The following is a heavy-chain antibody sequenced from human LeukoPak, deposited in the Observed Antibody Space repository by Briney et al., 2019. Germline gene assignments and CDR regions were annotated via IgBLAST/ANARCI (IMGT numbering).Heavy chain of an antibody. CDR1: GFTVSSNY. Sequence: PGRSLRLSCAASGFTVSSNYMNWVRQAPGKGLEWVSIIYSGGSTYYADSVKGRFTISRDNSKNTLYLQMNSLRAEDTAVYYCARQEVVEDTFDIWGQGTMVTVSS. D-gene: IGHD2-15*01. CDR3: ARQEVVEDTFDI. V-gene: IGHV3-53*01. J-gene: IGHJ3*02. CDR2: IYSGGST.